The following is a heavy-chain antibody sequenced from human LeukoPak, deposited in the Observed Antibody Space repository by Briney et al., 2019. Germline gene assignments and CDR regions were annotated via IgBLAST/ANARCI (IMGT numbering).Heavy chain of an antibody. CDR2: IYYSGST. V-gene: IGHV4-59*01. D-gene: IGHD2-15*01. CDR3: ARGGGYCSGGSCYRWFDP. Sequence: SETLSLTCTVSGGSISSYYWSWIRQPPGKGLEWIGYIYYSGSTNYNPSLKSRVTISVDTPKNQFSLKLSSVTAADTAVYYCARGGGYCSGGSCYRWFDPWGQGTLVTVSS. CDR1: GGSISSYY. J-gene: IGHJ5*02.